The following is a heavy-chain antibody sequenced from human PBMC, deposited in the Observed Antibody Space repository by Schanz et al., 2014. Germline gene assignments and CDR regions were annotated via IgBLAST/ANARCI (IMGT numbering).Heavy chain of an antibody. CDR3: VKDY. CDR2: ISHDGYST. V-gene: IGHV3-64D*06. Sequence: EVQLVESGGGLVKPGGSLRLSCAASGFTFSSYGMHWVRQAPGKGLEYVSAISHDGYSTYYADSVKGTFTISRDNSKNPLYLQMSRLASEGTAVYVWVKDYRGQGTLVTVSS. J-gene: IGHJ4*02. CDR1: GFTFSSYG. D-gene: IGHD3-10*01.